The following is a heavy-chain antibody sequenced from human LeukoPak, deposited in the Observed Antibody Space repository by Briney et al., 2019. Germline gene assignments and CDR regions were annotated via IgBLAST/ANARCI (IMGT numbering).Heavy chain of an antibody. CDR3: AKFGYYYDSSGYYSQFDY. V-gene: IGHV3-23*01. D-gene: IGHD3-22*01. CDR1: RLTFRKYA. Sequence: PGRSLRLSRGVSRLTFRKYAMGWLRQPPGKELEWVSAISGSGGSTYYADSVKGRFTISRDNSKNTLYLQMNSLRAEDTAVYYCAKFGYYYDSSGYYSQFDYWGQGTLVTVSS. J-gene: IGHJ4*02. CDR2: ISGSGGST.